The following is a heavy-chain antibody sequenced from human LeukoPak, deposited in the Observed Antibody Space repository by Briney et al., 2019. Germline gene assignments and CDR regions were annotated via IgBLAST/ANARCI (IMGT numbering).Heavy chain of an antibody. D-gene: IGHD3-16*01. J-gene: IGHJ4*02. CDR2: INHSGST. Sequence: SETLSLTCTVSGGSISSYYWSWIRQPPGKGLEWIGEINHSGSTNYNPSLKSRVTISVDTSKNQFSLKLSSVTAADTAVYYCARVNYATGYFDYWGQGTLVTVSS. CDR1: GGSISSYY. V-gene: IGHV4-34*01. CDR3: ARVNYATGYFDY.